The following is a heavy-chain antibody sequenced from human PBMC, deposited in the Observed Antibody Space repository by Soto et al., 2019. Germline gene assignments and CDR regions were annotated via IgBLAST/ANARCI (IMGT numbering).Heavy chain of an antibody. J-gene: IGHJ5*02. D-gene: IGHD1-1*01. CDR3: TKYGQAETTSLDP. CDR2: IRSKANSYAT. CDR1: GFTFSGSA. V-gene: IGHV3-73*02. Sequence: EVQLVESGGGLVQPGGSLKLSCAASGFTFSGSAMHWVRQASGKGLEWVGRIRSKANSYATAYAASVKGRFTISRDDSKNMAYLQVDSLKTEDTAVYYCTKYGQAETTSLDPWGQGTLVTVFS.